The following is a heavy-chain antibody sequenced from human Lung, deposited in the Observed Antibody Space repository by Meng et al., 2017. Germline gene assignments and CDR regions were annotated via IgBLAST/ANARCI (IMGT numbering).Heavy chain of an antibody. CDR1: GDSVSSNSAA. J-gene: IGHJ4*02. CDR3: ARSQQWLDS. CDR2: TYYRSKWYN. V-gene: IGHV6-1*01. D-gene: IGHD6-19*01. Sequence: QVHLQQSGPGLVKPSQTLSLICAISGDSVSSNSAAWNWIRHSPSRGLEWLGRTYYRSKWYNGYAVSVRSRITINPDTYKNQFSLQLNSVTPEDTAVYYCARSQQWLDSWGQGTLVTVSS.